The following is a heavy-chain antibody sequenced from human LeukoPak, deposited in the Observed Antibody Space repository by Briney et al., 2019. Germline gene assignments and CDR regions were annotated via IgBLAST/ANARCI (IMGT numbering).Heavy chain of an antibody. D-gene: IGHD6-19*01. Sequence: GASVKVSCKASGYTFTSYGISWVRQAPGQGLEWMGWISPNSGGTNYAQKFQGRVTMTRDTSISTAYMELSRLRSDDTAVYYCARALRIAVAGTMWERIFDYWGQGTLVTVSS. J-gene: IGHJ4*02. CDR2: ISPNSGGT. CDR3: ARALRIAVAGTMWERIFDY. V-gene: IGHV1-2*02. CDR1: GYTFTSYG.